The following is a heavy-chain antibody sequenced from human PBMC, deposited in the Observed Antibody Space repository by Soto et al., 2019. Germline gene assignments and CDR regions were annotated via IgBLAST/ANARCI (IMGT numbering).Heavy chain of an antibody. CDR3: GREGQQLAQEDYYHFNGMDV. CDR2: MGAHSGHT. CDR1: GYNFTRFG. D-gene: IGHD6-13*01. V-gene: IGHV1-18*01. Sequence: QFQLVQSGAEVKKPGASVKVSCKASGYNFTRFGISWVRQAPGHGLEWMGWMGAHSGHTRQAQKVQGRLTMTTDASMNTAYIELRSLTSDDTALYYGGREGQQLAQEDYYHFNGMDVWGQGTTVIVSS. J-gene: IGHJ6*02.